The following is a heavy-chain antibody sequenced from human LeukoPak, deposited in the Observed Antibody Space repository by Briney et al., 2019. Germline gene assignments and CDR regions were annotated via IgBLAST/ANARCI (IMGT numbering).Heavy chain of an antibody. J-gene: IGHJ5*02. V-gene: IGHV4-30-4*01. CDR2: IHDSGST. Sequence: SETLSLTCTLSGASISSGDYHWNWIRQPPGKGLEWIGFIHDSGSTYYNPSLKSRVSISRDMSKNQLTLMLSSVTAADTAVYYCARGFGAGNYYYGWFDPWGRGTLVSVSS. CDR1: GASISSGDYH. D-gene: IGHD3-10*01. CDR3: ARGFGAGNYYYGWFDP.